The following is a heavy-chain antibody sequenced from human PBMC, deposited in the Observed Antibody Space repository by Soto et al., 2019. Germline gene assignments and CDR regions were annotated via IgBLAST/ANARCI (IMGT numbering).Heavy chain of an antibody. CDR3: ARHRTSGYTTRNDY. V-gene: IGHV4-59*08. CDR2: ISYGGSS. CDR1: GGSISNSY. D-gene: IGHD6-13*01. Sequence: QVQLQESGPGLVKPSETLSLTCTISGGSISNSYWNWIRQPPGKGLEWIGCISYGGSSNYNPSLTSRVTISVDASANQFSLKLSSVTAADTAIYYCARHRTSGYTTRNDYWGQGTLVTVSS. J-gene: IGHJ4*02.